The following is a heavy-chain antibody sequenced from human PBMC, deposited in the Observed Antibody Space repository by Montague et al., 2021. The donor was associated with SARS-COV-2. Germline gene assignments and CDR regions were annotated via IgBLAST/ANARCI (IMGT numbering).Heavy chain of an antibody. CDR1: DASISTYY. V-gene: IGHV4-59*08. CDR2: VYYTGSA. D-gene: IGHD3-16*01. CDR3: ARYRAIMGGFDS. J-gene: IGHJ4*02. Sequence: SETLSLTCTVTDASISTYYWSWIRQPPGKGLEWIGYVYYTGSAKFNPPHTSRVTISMDTSNNQFSLRLKSVTAAYTATYFCARYRAIMGGFDSWGQGTPVTVSS.